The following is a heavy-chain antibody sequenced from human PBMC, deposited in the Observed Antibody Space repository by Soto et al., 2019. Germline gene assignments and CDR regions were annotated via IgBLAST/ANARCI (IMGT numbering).Heavy chain of an antibody. J-gene: IGHJ4*02. CDR1: GGSISSSSYY. Sequence: SDTLSLTCTVSGGSISSSSYYWGWIRQPPGKGLEWIGSIYYSGSTYYNPSLKSRVTISVDTSKNQFSLKLSSVTAADTAVYYCARLRRRFLEWFFDYWGQGTLVTVSS. D-gene: IGHD3-3*01. CDR3: ARLRRRFLEWFFDY. V-gene: IGHV4-39*01. CDR2: IYYSGST.